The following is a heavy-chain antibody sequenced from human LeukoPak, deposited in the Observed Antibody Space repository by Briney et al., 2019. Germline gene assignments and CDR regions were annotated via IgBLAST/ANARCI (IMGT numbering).Heavy chain of an antibody. CDR1: GFNFANHA. Sequence: PGGSLRLSCAASGFNFANHAMSWVRQTPGQGLEWISIIYASGGAFHSESVKGRFSAFRDTSKNTIFLQMNNLRAADTAMYYCVRRHDYWGQGTLVTVSS. CDR3: VRRHDY. CDR2: IYASGGA. V-gene: IGHV3-23*01. J-gene: IGHJ4*02.